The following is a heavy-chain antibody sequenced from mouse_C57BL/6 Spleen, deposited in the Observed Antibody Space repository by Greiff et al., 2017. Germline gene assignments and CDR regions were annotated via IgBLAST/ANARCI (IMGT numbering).Heavy chain of an antibody. J-gene: IGHJ2*01. CDR3: ARSEDSRGFDY. V-gene: IGHV1-76*01. Sequence: VQLQQSGAELVRPGASVKLSCKASGYTFPDYYINWVKQRPGQGLEWIARIYPGSGNTYYNEKFKGKATLTAEKSSSTAYMQLSSLTSEDSAVYFCARSEDSRGFDYWGQGTTLTVSS. CDR1: GYTFPDYY. D-gene: IGHD3-3*01. CDR2: IYPGSGNT.